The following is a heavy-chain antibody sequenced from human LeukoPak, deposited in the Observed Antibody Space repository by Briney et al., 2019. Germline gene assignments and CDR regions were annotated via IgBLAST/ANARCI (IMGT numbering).Heavy chain of an antibody. CDR2: ITSGSSTI. Sequence: GGPLRLSCTASGFTFSSHSVNWLRQAAGRGLEWVSYITSGSSTIYYADSVKGRFTISRDNAKNSRYRQMDSLRAEDTGVYYCAREHCYYGSGGQFESWGQGTLVTVSS. D-gene: IGHD3-10*01. CDR1: GFTFSSHS. V-gene: IGHV3-48*01. CDR3: AREHCYYGSGGQFES. J-gene: IGHJ4*02.